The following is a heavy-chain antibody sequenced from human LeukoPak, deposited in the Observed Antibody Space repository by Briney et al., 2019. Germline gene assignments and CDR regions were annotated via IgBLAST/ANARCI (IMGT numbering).Heavy chain of an antibody. J-gene: IGHJ4*02. CDR1: GFTFSTYW. CDR2: INSDGSST. D-gene: IGHD6-13*01. V-gene: IGHV3-74*01. Sequence: GGSLRLSCAASGFTFSTYWMHWVRQAPGEGPVWVSRINSDGSSTSYADSVKGRFTISRDNAKNTLYLQMNSLRVEDTAVYYCHCSWYSTTTFDYWGQGTLVTVSS. CDR3: HCSWYSTTTFDY.